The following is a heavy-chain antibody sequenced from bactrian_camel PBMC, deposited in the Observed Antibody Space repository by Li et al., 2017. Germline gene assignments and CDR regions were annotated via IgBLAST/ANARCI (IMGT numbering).Heavy chain of an antibody. CDR1: GFTFSGNA. V-gene: IGHV3S31*01. J-gene: IGHJ4*01. Sequence: VQLVESGGGLVQPGGSLRLSCAASGFTFSGNAMSWVRQAPEKGLEWVSAINSAGDTTYYADSVKGRFAISRDNAKSTLYLQLNSLKTEDTAMYYCAKRRDSWYLSESDYWGQGTQVTVS. CDR2: INSAGDTT. CDR3: AKRRDSWYLSESDY. D-gene: IGHD6*01.